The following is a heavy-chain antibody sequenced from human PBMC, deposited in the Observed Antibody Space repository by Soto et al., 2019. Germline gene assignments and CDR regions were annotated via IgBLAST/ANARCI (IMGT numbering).Heavy chain of an antibody. CDR2: IKSRADDGTA. Sequence: GGSLRLSCAASGFTFTNIWMTWVRRAPGQGLEWVGHIKSRADDGTADYAAPLKGRFTISRDDSKNMLYLQMNSLKTEDTAVYFCATEGIASRPPFDYWGQGTLVTVSS. CDR3: ATEGIASRPPFDY. J-gene: IGHJ4*02. V-gene: IGHV3-15*01. CDR1: GFTFTNIW. D-gene: IGHD6-13*01.